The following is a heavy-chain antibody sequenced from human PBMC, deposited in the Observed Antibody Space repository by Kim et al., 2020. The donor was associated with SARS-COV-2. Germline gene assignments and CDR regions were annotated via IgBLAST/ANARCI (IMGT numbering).Heavy chain of an antibody. Sequence: GGSLRLSCAASGFSFSKYDMHWVRQAAGKGLEWVSGIGTLGDTLYPDSVKGRFTISRDNAKNSLYLQMNNLRVGDTAIYYCVREKVGDSRGPTTADGLDVWGQGTAVTVSS. D-gene: IGHD6-19*01. CDR1: GFSFSKYD. CDR2: IGTLGDT. CDR3: VREKVGDSRGPTTADGLDV. J-gene: IGHJ6*02. V-gene: IGHV3-13*01.